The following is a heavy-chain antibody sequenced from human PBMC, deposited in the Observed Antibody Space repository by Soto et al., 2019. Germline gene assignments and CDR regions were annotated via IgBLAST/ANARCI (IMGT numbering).Heavy chain of an antibody. J-gene: IGHJ6*02. V-gene: IGHV1-18*01. CDR2: TTTYNGNT. CDR1: RYIFTNYG. CDR3: ARALTGYGMDV. Sequence: QVQLVQSGVEVREPGASVKVSCKAVRYIFTNYGVSWVRQAPGQGLEWMGWTTTYNGNTEYAQKFQGRVTMTTDAPTSTAYMELGSLRSDDTAIYYCARALTGYGMDVWGQGTTVTVSS.